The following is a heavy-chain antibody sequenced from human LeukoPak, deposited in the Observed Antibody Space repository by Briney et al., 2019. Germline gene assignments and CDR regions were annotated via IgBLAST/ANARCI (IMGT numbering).Heavy chain of an antibody. J-gene: IGHJ5*02. CDR1: GFSVSSYG. Sequence: GGSLRLSCVASGFSVSSYGMSWVRQAPGKAPEWVSLLYSNGGTYYADSVKGRFIVSRDNSKNTLYLQMNNLRVEDTAVYHCVRDCEEGRAWVEFDPWGQGRVVTVSS. V-gene: IGHV3-66*03. CDR3: VRDCEEGRAWVEFDP. CDR2: LYSNGGT.